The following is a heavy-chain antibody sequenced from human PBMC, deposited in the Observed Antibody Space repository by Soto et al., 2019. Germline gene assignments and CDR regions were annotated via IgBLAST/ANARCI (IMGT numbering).Heavy chain of an antibody. CDR1: GFTFSSYA. CDR3: AKDRAARPRVNWFDP. D-gene: IGHD6-6*01. Sequence: EVQLLESGGGLVQPGGSLRLSCAASGFTFSSYAMSWVRQAPGKGLEWVSAISGSGGSTYYADSVKGRFTISRDNSKNTLYLQMNSLRAEDTAVYYCAKDRAARPRVNWFDPWVQGTLVTVSS. CDR2: ISGSGGST. V-gene: IGHV3-23*01. J-gene: IGHJ5*02.